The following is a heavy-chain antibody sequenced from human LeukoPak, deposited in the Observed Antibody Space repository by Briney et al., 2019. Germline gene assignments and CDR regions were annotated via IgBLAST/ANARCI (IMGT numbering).Heavy chain of an antibody. V-gene: IGHV4-34*01. CDR1: GGSFSGYY. Sequence: SETLSLTCAVYGGSFSGYYWSWIRQPPGKGLEWIGSIYHSGSTYYNPSLKSRVTISVDTSKNQFSLKLSSVTAADTAVYYCARDLRLGVVAAKGFDPWGQGTLVTVSS. D-gene: IGHD2-15*01. CDR2: IYHSGST. J-gene: IGHJ5*02. CDR3: ARDLRLGVVAAKGFDP.